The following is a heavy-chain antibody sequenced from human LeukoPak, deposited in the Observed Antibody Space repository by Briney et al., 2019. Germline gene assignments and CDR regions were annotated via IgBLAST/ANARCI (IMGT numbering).Heavy chain of an antibody. CDR2: IIPIFGTA. J-gene: IGHJ1*01. CDR1: GGTFSSYA. CDR3: ARNTGPYSSSREYFQH. Sequence: ASVKVSCKASGGTFSSYAISWVRQAPGQGLEWMGGIIPIFGTANYAQKFQGRVTITTDESTSTAYMELSSPRSEDTAVYYCARNTGPYSSSREYFQHWGQGTLVTVSS. V-gene: IGHV1-69*05. D-gene: IGHD6-6*01.